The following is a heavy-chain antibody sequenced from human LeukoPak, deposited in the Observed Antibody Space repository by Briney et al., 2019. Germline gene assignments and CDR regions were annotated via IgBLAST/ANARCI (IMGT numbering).Heavy chain of an antibody. CDR1: GFNFRDYA. Sequence: GGSLRLSCAASGFNFRDYAMSWVRQAPGKGLEWVSGISYSVGITYYADSVKGRFTISRDNSKNTLYLQMSSLRAEDTAIYYCAKDSEGYWFDPWGQGTLVTVSS. V-gene: IGHV3-23*01. CDR3: AKDSEGYWFDP. J-gene: IGHJ5*02. CDR2: ISYSVGIT.